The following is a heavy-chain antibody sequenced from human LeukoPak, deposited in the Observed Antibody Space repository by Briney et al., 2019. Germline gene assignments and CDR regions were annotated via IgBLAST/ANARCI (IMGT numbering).Heavy chain of an antibody. Sequence: GASVKVSCKASGYTFTSYDVNWVRQATGQGVEWMGWMNPNSGNTGLAQKFQGRVTLTRDTSLSTAYMELSNLRSDDTAVYYCARDEVVAAPNYFGMVVWGQGTTVSASS. V-gene: IGHV1-8*01. CDR1: GYTFTSYD. D-gene: IGHD2-15*01. J-gene: IGHJ6*02. CDR3: ARDEVVAAPNYFGMVV. CDR2: MNPNSGNT.